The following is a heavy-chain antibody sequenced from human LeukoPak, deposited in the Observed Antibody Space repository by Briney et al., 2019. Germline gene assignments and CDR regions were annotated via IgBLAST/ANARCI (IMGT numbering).Heavy chain of an antibody. Sequence: GGSLRLSCAASGFIFSSYGMHWVRQAPGKGLEWVAVIYYDGSNKYYADSVRGRFTISRDNSKNTLFLQMSSLRAEDTAVYYCAKKSGGNSGRYFDYWGQGTLVTVSS. CDR3: AKKSGGNSGRYFDY. D-gene: IGHD4-23*01. CDR1: GFIFSSYG. CDR2: IYYDGSNK. J-gene: IGHJ4*02. V-gene: IGHV3-33*06.